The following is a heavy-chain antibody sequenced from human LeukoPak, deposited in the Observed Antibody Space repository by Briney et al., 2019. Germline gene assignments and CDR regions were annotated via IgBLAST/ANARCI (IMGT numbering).Heavy chain of an antibody. V-gene: IGHV3-21*05. J-gene: IGHJ4*02. CDR3: ARVGYCSSTSCYLSADFDY. D-gene: IGHD2-2*01. CDR1: GFTFSSYS. Sequence: GGSLRLSCAASGFTFSSYSMNWVRQAPGKGLEWVSYISSSSSYTNYADSVKGRFTISRDNAKNSLYLQMNSLRAEDTAVYYCARVGYCSSTSCYLSADFDYWGQGTLVTVSS. CDR2: ISSSSSYT.